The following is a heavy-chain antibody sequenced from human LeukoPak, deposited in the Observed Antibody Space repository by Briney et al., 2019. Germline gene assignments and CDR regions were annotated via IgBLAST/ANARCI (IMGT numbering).Heavy chain of an antibody. V-gene: IGHV4-31*03. J-gene: IGHJ4*02. CDR1: GGSISSGGYY. Sequence: SETLSLTCTVSGGSISSGGYYWSWIRQHPGKGLEWIGYIYYSGSTYYNPSLKSRVTISVDTSKNQFSLKLSSVTAADTAVYYCARVVVGYRSSTNCYTIDYWGQGTLVTVSS. CDR2: IYYSGST. CDR3: ARVVVGYRSSTNCYTIDY. D-gene: IGHD2-2*02.